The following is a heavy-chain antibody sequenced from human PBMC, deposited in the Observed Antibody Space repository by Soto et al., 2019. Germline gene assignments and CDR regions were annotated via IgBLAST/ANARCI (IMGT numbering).Heavy chain of an antibody. CDR3: ARLMGVVTVDY. CDR2: SYYAGSP. CDR1: GGSISSTGHY. Sequence: QLQLQESGPGLVKPSETLSLTCSVSGGSISSTGHYWGLIRQPPGKGLEWIGNSYYAGSPYYNPSLKSRVTISVDTSKNYFSLALTSVTAADTAVYYCARLMGVVTVDYWGQGALVTVSS. D-gene: IGHD2-21*02. V-gene: IGHV4-39*02. J-gene: IGHJ4*02.